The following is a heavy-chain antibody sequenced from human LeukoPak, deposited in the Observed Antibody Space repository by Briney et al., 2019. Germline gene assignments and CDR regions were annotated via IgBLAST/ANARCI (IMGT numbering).Heavy chain of an antibody. CDR1: GYTFTGYY. D-gene: IGHD6-13*01. J-gene: IGHJ6*03. Sequence: ASVKVSCKASGYTFTGYYMHWVRQAPGQGLEWMGWINPNSGGTNYAQKFQGRVTMTRDTSISTAYMELSRLRSDDTAVYYCARVAAAGTAGYYYYYMDVWGKGTTVTISS. CDR3: ARVAAAGTAGYYYYYMDV. V-gene: IGHV1-2*02. CDR2: INPNSGGT.